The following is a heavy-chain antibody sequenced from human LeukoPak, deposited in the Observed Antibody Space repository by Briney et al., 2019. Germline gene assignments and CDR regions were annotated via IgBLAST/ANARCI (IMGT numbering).Heavy chain of an antibody. J-gene: IGHJ3*02. V-gene: IGHV4-59*01. CDR2: IYYSGST. D-gene: IGHD3-22*01. Sequence: PSETLSLTCTVSGGSISSYYWSWIRQPPGKGLEWIGYIYYSGSTNYNPSLKSRVTISVDTSKNQFSLKLSSVTAADTAVYYCAAYYYDSSGYSEEDAFDIWGQGTMVTVPS. CDR3: AAYYYDSSGYSEEDAFDI. CDR1: GGSISSYY.